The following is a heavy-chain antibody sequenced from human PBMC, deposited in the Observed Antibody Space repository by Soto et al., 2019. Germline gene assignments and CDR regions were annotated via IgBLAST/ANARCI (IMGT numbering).Heavy chain of an antibody. Sequence: PGGSLRLLCVVSGFNVRCIMYVSWVCKATGKGLEWVSVIYSGGTTFYADSVKGRFTISRDNSKNTLYLQMYSLRVEDTAVYYCAKDTPRDYYDASGLDAFDIWGQGTTVTVSS. V-gene: IGHV3-53*01. J-gene: IGHJ3*02. CDR2: IYSGGTT. CDR3: AKDTPRDYYDASGLDAFDI. CDR1: GFNVRCIMY. D-gene: IGHD3-22*01.